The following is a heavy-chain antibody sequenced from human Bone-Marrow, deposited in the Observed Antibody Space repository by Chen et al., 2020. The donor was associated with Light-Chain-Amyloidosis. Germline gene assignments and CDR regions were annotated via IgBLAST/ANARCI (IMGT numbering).Heavy chain of an antibody. J-gene: IGHJ4*02. D-gene: IGHD5-12*01. CDR2: IYSSGNS. Sequence: QVQLQESGPGLVKPSETLPLTCSLPGGSISIYYWSWIRQPPGKGLEWIGYIYSSGNSNYNPSLKSRVTISIDTSKNQFSLKLGSVTAADTAVYYCARRGDGYNFDYWGQGTLVTVSS. CDR1: GGSISIYY. CDR3: ARRGDGYNFDY. V-gene: IGHV4-59*08.